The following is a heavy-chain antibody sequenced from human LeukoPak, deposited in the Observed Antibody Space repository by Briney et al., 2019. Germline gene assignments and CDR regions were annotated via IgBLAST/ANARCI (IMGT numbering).Heavy chain of an antibody. J-gene: IGHJ6*02. CDR2: IIPIFGTA. CDR3: ARVGDGYYYYYGMDV. Sequence: SVKVSCKASGGTFSSYAISWVRQAPGQGLEWMGGIIPIFGTANSAQKFQGRVTITADESTSTAYMELSSLRSEDTAVYYCARVGDGYYYYYGMDVWGQGTTVTVSS. V-gene: IGHV1-69*13. CDR1: GGTFSSYA. D-gene: IGHD3-10*01.